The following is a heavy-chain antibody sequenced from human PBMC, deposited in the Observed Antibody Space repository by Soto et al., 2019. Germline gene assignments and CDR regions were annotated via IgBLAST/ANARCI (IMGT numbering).Heavy chain of an antibody. V-gene: IGHV1-69*01. CDR1: GGTFSSSA. CDR3: ARVSRNPNSFDRDGRDV. J-gene: IGHJ6*02. D-gene: IGHD1-1*01. CDR2: MIPMLEIT. Sequence: QVQLVQSGAEMKKPGSSVKVSCKASGGTFSSSAISWVRQAPGQGLEWLGGMIPMLEITNYPQTFQGRVTMTSDESTNTAYMELSTQRSEYTAVYYCARVSRNPNSFDRDGRDVWGQGPTVTVSS.